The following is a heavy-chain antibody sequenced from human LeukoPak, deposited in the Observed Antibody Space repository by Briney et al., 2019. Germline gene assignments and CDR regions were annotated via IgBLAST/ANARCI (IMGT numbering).Heavy chain of an antibody. CDR2: ISSSSSYI. CDR1: GFTFSSYS. CDR3: AREGYSYGYSDI. D-gene: IGHD5-18*01. J-gene: IGHJ3*02. V-gene: IGHV3-21*04. Sequence: GGSLRLSCAASGFTFSSYSMNWVRQAPGKGLEWVSSISSSSSYIYYADSVKGRFTISRDNAKNSLYLQMNSLRAEDTAVYYCAREGYSYGYSDIWGQGTMVTVSS.